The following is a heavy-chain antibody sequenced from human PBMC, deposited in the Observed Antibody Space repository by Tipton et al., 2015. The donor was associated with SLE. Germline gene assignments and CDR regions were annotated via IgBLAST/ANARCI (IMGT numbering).Heavy chain of an antibody. CDR2: IYYSGST. Sequence: TLSLTCTVSGGSISSGGYYWSWIRQHPGKGLEWIGYIYYSGSTYYNPSLKSRVTISVDTSKNQFSLKLSSVTAADTAVYYCATASSSQAYYLDYRGQGTRVTVSS. V-gene: IGHV4-31*03. J-gene: IGHJ4*02. CDR1: GGSISSGGYY. D-gene: IGHD6-6*01. CDR3: ATASSSQAYYLDY.